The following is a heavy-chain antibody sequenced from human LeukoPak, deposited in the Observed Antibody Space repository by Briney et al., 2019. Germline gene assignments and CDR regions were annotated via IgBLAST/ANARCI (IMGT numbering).Heavy chain of an antibody. CDR2: LYSGGAI. CDR3: ASLVDTAMVRDY. CDR1: GFTVKDNF. D-gene: IGHD5-18*01. Sequence: GGSLRLSCAASGFTVKDNFMSWVRQALGKGLEWVSVLYSGGAIYYADSVKGRFTISRDNAKNSLYLQMNSLRAEDTAVYHCASLVDTAMVRDYWGQGTLVTVSS. J-gene: IGHJ4*02. V-gene: IGHV3-69-1*01.